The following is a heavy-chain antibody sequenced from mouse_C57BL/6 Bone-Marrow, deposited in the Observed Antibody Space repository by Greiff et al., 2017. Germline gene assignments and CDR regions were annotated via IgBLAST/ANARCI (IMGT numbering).Heavy chain of an antibody. D-gene: IGHD3-3*01. J-gene: IGHJ4*01. Sequence: QVQLQQSGAELVRPGTSVKMSCKASGYTFTNYWIGWAKQRPGHGLEWIGDIYPGGGYTNYNEKFKGKATLTADKSSRTAYMQFSSLTSEDSAIYYCARRGTGAMGGWGQGTSVTVDS. CDR3: ARRGTGAMGG. V-gene: IGHV1-63*01. CDR2: IYPGGGYT. CDR1: GYTFTNYW.